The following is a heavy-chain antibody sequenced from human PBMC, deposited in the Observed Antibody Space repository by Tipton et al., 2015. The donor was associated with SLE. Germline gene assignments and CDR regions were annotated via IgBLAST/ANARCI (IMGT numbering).Heavy chain of an antibody. V-gene: IGHV3-7*01. CDR3: ASRPYELLSAPFDY. J-gene: IGHJ4*02. CDR2: IKQEGSEK. CDR1: GFTFSDYW. Sequence: SLRLSCAASGFTFSDYWMSWVRQAPGKGLEWVAKIKQEGSEKYYVDSVKGRFTISRDNAKNSLYLQMNTLRDEDTAVYYCASRPYELLSAPFDYWGQGTLVTVSA. D-gene: IGHD2-2*01.